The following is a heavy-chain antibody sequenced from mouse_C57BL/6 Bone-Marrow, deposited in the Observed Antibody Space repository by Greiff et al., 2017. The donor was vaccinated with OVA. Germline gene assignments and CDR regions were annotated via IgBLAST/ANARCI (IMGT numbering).Heavy chain of an antibody. Sequence: VKLMESGEGLVKPGGSLKLSCAASGFTFSSYAMSWVRQTPEKRLEWVAYISSGGDYIYYADTVKGRFTISRDNARNTLYLQMSSLKSEDTAMYYCTRDRTGPFDYWGQGTTLTVSS. CDR2: ISSGGDYI. V-gene: IGHV5-9-1*02. CDR3: TRDRTGPFDY. J-gene: IGHJ2*01. CDR1: GFTFSSYA. D-gene: IGHD4-1*01.